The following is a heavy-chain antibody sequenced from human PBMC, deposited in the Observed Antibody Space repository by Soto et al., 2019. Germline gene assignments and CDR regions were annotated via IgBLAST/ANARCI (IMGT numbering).Heavy chain of an antibody. CDR1: GGSISSYY. CDR2: IYYSGST. J-gene: IGHJ4*02. Sequence: SETLSLTCTVSGGSISSYYWSWIRQPPGKGLEWIGYIYYSGSTNYNPSLKSRVTISVETSKNQFSLKLSSVTAADTAVYYCARRYGYFFDYWGQGTLVTVSS. D-gene: IGHD5-18*01. V-gene: IGHV4-59*08. CDR3: ARRYGYFFDY.